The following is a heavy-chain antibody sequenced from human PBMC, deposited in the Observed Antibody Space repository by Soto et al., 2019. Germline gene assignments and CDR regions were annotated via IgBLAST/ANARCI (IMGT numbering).Heavy chain of an antibody. J-gene: IGHJ4*02. V-gene: IGHV4-59*01. CDR1: GGSISPYY. D-gene: IGHD5-12*01. Sequence: SETLSLTCTVSGGSISPYYWSWIRQPPGKGLEWIGNIHCNGNTKYSPSLKSRVTMSVDTSKNHFSLKLISVTTADTAVYFCAREGNLGRWLQPLDFWGQGTLVTVSS. CDR3: AREGNLGRWLQPLDF. CDR2: IHCNGNT.